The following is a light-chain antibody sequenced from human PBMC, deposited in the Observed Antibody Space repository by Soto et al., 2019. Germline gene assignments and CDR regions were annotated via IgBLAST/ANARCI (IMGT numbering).Light chain of an antibody. Sequence: EIVLTQSPGTLSLSPGERATLSCRASQSVSSSYLAWSQQKPGQAPRLLIYGASSRATGIPDRFSSSGSGTDFTLTISRLEPEDFAVYFCHQYGSSPWTFGQGTKVEV. CDR3: HQYGSSPWT. CDR1: QSVSSSY. V-gene: IGKV3-20*01. J-gene: IGKJ1*01. CDR2: GAS.